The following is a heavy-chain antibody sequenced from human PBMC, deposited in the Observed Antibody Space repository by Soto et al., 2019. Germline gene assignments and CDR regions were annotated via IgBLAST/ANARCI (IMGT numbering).Heavy chain of an antibody. Sequence: GGSLRLSCAASGFTFSSYAMSWVRQAPGKGLEWVSAISGSGGSTYYADSVKGRFTISRDNSKNTLYLQMNSLRAEDTAVYYCAKGYKGAVVILYYYCYGIDVWGQGTPVTVSS. CDR1: GFTFSSYA. CDR3: AKGYKGAVVILYYYCYGIDV. D-gene: IGHD3-22*01. J-gene: IGHJ6*02. V-gene: IGHV3-23*01. CDR2: ISGSGGST.